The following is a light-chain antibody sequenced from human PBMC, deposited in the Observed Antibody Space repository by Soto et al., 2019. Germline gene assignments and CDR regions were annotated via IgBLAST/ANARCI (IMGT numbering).Light chain of an antibody. CDR3: QQYNNWPRT. CDR2: AAT. J-gene: IGKJ1*01. Sequence: AVQLTQSPSSLSASVGDRVTITCRASTGIRTDLSWYQQKPGKVPKVLIYAATSLHSGVPSRFSGSGSGTDFTLTIGSLQSEDFAVYYCQQYNNWPRTFGQGTKVDIK. V-gene: IGKV1-6*01. CDR1: TGIRTD.